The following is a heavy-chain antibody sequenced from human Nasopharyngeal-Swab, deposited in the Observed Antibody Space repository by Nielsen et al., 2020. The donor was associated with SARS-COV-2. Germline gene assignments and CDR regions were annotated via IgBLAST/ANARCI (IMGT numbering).Heavy chain of an antibody. J-gene: IGHJ6*02. Sequence: GESLKISCAASGFTFSSYTMHWVRQAPGKGLEWVSGINWNGGSTGYADSVKGRFTISRDNAKNSLYLQMNSLRAEDTALYYCARDQSWTTDNYYYYGMDVWGQGTTVTVSS. CDR3: ARDQSWTTDNYYYYGMDV. CDR2: INWNGGST. D-gene: IGHD3/OR15-3a*01. CDR1: GFTFSSYT. V-gene: IGHV3-20*04.